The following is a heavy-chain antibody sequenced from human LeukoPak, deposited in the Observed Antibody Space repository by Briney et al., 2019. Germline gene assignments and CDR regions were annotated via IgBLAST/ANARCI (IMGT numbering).Heavy chain of an antibody. CDR1: GYTFTSYG. D-gene: IGHD2-2*01. J-gene: IGHJ3*02. Sequence: ASVKVSCKASGYTFTSYGISWVRQAPGQGLEWMGWISAYNGNTNYAQKLQGRVTMATDTSTSTAYMELRSLRSDDTAVYYCARLSAAVDASDIWGQGTMVTVSS. CDR2: ISAYNGNT. V-gene: IGHV1-18*01. CDR3: ARLSAAVDASDI.